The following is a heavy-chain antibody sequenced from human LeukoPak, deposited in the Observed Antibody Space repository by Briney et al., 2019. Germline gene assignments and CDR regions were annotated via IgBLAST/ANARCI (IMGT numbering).Heavy chain of an antibody. CDR3: ARHHTIYYYFSMDV. D-gene: IGHD5-24*01. CDR2: INYSGST. Sequence: WETLTLTCTVSGGSFSSSSYYWGWIRQPPGKGLEWLGSINYSGSTYYNPSLKSRITISEDTSKNQFSLKLSSVTAADTAVYYCARHHTIYYYFSMDVWGKGTTVTVSS. J-gene: IGHJ6*03. V-gene: IGHV4-39*01. CDR1: GGSFSSSSYY.